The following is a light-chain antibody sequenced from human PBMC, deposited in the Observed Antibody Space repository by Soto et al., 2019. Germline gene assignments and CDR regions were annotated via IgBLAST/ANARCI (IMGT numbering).Light chain of an antibody. CDR1: LSVSSRN. CDR3: QQYSDLPYT. V-gene: IGKV3-20*01. J-gene: IGKJ2*01. Sequence: EIVLTQSPGTLSLSPRERATLSCRASLSVSSRNLAWYQQKPGQAPRLLIYGTSSTATGIPDRFSASGSVTHFTLAINRLEPEDFAVYYCQQYSDLPYTFGQGSKREV. CDR2: GTS.